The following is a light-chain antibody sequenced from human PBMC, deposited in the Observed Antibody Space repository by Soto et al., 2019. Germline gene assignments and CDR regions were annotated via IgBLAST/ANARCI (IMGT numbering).Light chain of an antibody. CDR2: GAS. Sequence: SVLTQSPDTLSLSPGERAPLSCGASQSVSSSYLAWYRQKPGQAPRLLIYGASSRATGIPPRFSGSGSATDFTLTISSLEHEDAVVYYCQQRHRWPITFGQGTRLEIK. V-gene: IGKV3D-20*02. CDR3: QQRHRWPIT. CDR1: QSVSSSY. J-gene: IGKJ5*01.